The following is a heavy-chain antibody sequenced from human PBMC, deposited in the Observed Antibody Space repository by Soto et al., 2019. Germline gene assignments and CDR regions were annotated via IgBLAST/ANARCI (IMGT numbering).Heavy chain of an antibody. CDR3: ARAERGKRGFDEIDI. CDR2: INPNSGDT. J-gene: IGHJ6*02. D-gene: IGHD3-9*01. Sequence: ASVKVSCKASGYIFTGYHIHWVRQAPGRGLEWMGWINPNSGDTEYAQNFQGRVTMTRDTSFNLVYMEMSGLMSDDTDVYYCARAERGKRGFDEIDIWGQGNTVTVS. CDR1: GYIFTGYH. V-gene: IGHV1-2*02.